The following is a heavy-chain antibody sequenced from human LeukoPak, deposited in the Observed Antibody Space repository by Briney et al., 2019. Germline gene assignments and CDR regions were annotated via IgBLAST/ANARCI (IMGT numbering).Heavy chain of an antibody. J-gene: IGHJ5*02. Sequence: ASVKVSCKASGYTFTSYGISWVRQAPGQGLEWMGWINPNSGGTNYAQKFQGRVTMTRDTSISTAYMELSRLRSDDTAVYYCAVSQQLGDNWFDPWGQGTLVTVSS. CDR2: INPNSGGT. CDR1: GYTFTSYG. V-gene: IGHV1-2*02. D-gene: IGHD6-13*01. CDR3: AVSQQLGDNWFDP.